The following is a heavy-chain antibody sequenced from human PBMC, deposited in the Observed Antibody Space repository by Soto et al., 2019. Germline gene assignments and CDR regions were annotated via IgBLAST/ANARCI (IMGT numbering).Heavy chain of an antibody. J-gene: IGHJ6*02. Sequence: HPGGSLRLSCAASGFTFSSYGMHWVRQAPGKGLEWVAVIWYDGSNKYYADSVKGRFTISRDNSKNTLYLQMNSLRAEDTAVYYCARVNVALTYYYYGMDVWGQGTTVTVSS. D-gene: IGHD2-21*02. CDR3: ARVNVALTYYYYGMDV. CDR2: IWYDGSNK. V-gene: IGHV3-33*01. CDR1: GFTFSSYG.